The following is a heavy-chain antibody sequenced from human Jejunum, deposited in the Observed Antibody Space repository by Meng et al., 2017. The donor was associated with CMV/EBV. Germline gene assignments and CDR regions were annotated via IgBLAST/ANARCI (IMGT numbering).Heavy chain of an antibody. V-gene: IGHV3-48*01. CDR1: GFSFGVDS. D-gene: IGHD6-13*01. CDR3: ARDSIASALDY. CDR2: IDSFSSTM. J-gene: IGHJ4*02. Sequence: AASGFSFGVDSRNWVRQAPGKGLEWLSYIDSFSSTMYYTDSIKGRFTISRDNAKNSLYLQMNSLSAEDTAVYYCARDSIASALDYWGQGVRVTVSS.